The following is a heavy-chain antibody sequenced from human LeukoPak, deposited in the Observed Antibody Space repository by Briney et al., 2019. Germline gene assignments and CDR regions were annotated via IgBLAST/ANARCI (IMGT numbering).Heavy chain of an antibody. CDR1: GFTFDDYA. Sequence: HPGRSLRLSCAASGFTFDDYAMHWVRQAPGKGLEWVSGISWNSGSIGHADSVKGRFTISRDNAKNSLYLQMNSLRAEDTALYYCANGGYYYGSGSYPDYWGQGTLVTVSS. V-gene: IGHV3-9*01. CDR2: ISWNSGSI. CDR3: ANGGYYYGSGSYPDY. D-gene: IGHD3-10*01. J-gene: IGHJ4*02.